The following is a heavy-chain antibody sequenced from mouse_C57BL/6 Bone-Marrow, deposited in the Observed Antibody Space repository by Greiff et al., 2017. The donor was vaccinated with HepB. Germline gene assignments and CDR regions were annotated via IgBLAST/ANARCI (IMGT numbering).Heavy chain of an antibody. J-gene: IGHJ1*03. V-gene: IGHV1-53*01. Sequence: QVQLQQPGTELVKPGALVKLSCKASGYTFTSYWMHWVKQRPGQGLEWIGNINPSNGGTNYNEKFKSKATLTVDKSSSTAYMQLSSLTSEDSAVYYCARGGTGTWYFDVWGTGTTVTVSS. CDR3: ARGGTGTWYFDV. D-gene: IGHD4-1*01. CDR2: INPSNGGT. CDR1: GYTFTSYW.